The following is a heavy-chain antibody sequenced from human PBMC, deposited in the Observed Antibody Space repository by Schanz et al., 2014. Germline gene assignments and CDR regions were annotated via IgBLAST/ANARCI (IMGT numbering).Heavy chain of an antibody. J-gene: IGHJ4*02. Sequence: EVQLVESGGGLVQPGRSLRLSCAASGFTFDDYAMHWVRQAPGKGLEWVSGISWNSGSIGYEDSVKGRFTISRDNAKNTVYLQMTSLRVEDTAVYYCARGGADSAMAHEYWGRGTLVTVSS. CDR3: ARGGADSAMAHEY. CDR1: GFTFDDYA. D-gene: IGHD5-18*01. CDR2: ISWNSGSI. V-gene: IGHV3-9*01.